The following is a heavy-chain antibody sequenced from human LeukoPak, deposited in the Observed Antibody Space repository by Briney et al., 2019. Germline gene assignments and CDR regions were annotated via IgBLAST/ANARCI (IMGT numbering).Heavy chain of an antibody. CDR2: IWYDGSNK. V-gene: IGHV3-33*01. CDR1: GFTFSSYG. Sequence: GGSPRLSCAASGFTFSSYGMHWVRQAPGKGLEWVAVIWYDGSNKYYADSVKGRFTISRDNSKNTLYLQMNSLRAEDTAVYYCARDRGPSIYYYYYGMDVWGQGTTVTVSS. CDR3: ARDRGPSIYYYYYGMDV. D-gene: IGHD2-2*01. J-gene: IGHJ6*02.